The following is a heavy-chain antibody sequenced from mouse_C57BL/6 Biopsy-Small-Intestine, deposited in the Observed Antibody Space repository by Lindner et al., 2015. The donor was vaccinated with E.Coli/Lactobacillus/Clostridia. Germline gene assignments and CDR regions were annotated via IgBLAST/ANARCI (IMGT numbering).Heavy chain of an antibody. J-gene: IGHJ2*01. CDR2: IYPGDGDT. Sequence: VQLQESGPELVKPGASVKISCKASGYAKFSSSWMNWVKQRPGEGLEWIGRIYPGDGDTTYNGKFKGKATLTADKSSSTAYMQLSSLTSEDSAVYFCARGTRLDYWGQGTTLTVSS. CDR3: ARGTRLDY. D-gene: IGHD2-14*01. V-gene: IGHV1-82*01. CDR1: GYAKFSSSW.